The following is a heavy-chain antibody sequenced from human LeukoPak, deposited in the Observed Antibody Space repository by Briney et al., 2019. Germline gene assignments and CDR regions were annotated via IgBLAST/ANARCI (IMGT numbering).Heavy chain of an antibody. V-gene: IGHV4-39*07. J-gene: IGHJ5*02. CDR1: GGSISSNKDY. Sequence: DPSETLSLTCSVSGGSISSNKDYWGWIRQPPGKGLEWIGTFYFESTYYNPSLKSRVAISVDTSQNQFSLKLNSVTVADTAVYYCARERAYCRSINCYKGFNYFDPWGQGTLVIVSS. D-gene: IGHD2-2*02. CDR3: ARERAYCRSINCYKGFNYFDP. CDR2: FYFEST.